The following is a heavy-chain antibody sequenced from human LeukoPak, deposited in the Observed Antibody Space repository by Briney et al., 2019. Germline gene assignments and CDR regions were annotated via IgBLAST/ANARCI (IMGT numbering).Heavy chain of an antibody. V-gene: IGHV3-21*04. CDR3: ARPACSSTSCYLYFQY. Sequence: AGGSLRLSCAASGFPLSGYSMNWVRQAPGKGLEWVSSISGSTNYIYYADSVKGRFTISRDNARNSLYLQMSSLKASDTAMYYCARPACSSTSCYLYFQYWGQGTLVTVSP. D-gene: IGHD2-2*01. J-gene: IGHJ1*01. CDR2: ISGSTNYI. CDR1: GFPLSGYS.